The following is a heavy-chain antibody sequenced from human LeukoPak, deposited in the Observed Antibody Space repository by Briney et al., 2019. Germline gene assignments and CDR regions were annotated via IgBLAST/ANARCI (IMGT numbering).Heavy chain of an antibody. CDR3: AKFSGCSGGSCYSDAFDI. CDR2: ISGSGGST. D-gene: IGHD2-15*01. J-gene: IGHJ3*02. V-gene: IGHV3-23*01. Sequence: QTGGSLRLSCAASGFTFSSYGMSWVRQAPGKGLEWVSAISGSGGSTYYADSVKGRFTISRDNSKNTLYLQINSLRAEDTAVYYCAKFSGCSGGSCYSDAFDIWGQGTMVTVSS. CDR1: GFTFSSYG.